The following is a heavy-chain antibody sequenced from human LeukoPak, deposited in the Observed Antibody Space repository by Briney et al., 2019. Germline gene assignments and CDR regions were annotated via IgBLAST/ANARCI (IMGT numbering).Heavy chain of an antibody. CDR3: GVIVARGYSGPRYYFGY. CDR1: GFSLSTSGVG. D-gene: IGHD5-12*01. CDR2: VYWDDDK. J-gene: IGHJ4*02. Sequence: SGPTLVKLPQTLTLTCTFSGFSLSTSGVGVGWIRQPPGKALEWLALVYWDDDKRYSPSLRSRLTITKYTSKNRVFFTMTNMDPVDTATYYCGVIVARGYSGPRYYFGYLGQRTLGT. V-gene: IGHV2-5*02.